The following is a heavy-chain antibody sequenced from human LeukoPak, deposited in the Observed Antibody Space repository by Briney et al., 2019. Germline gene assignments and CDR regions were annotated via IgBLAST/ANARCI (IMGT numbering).Heavy chain of an antibody. D-gene: IGHD3-10*01. CDR3: ARAEDAGYFDY. CDR2: IYYSGST. J-gene: IGHJ4*02. V-gene: IGHV4-30-4*01. Sequence: SQTLSLTCTVSGGSISSGDYYWSWIRQPPGKGLEWIGYIYYSGSTYYNPSLKSRVTISVDTSKNQFSLKLSSVTAADTAVYNCARAEDAGYFDYWGQGTLVTVSS. CDR1: GGSISSGDYY.